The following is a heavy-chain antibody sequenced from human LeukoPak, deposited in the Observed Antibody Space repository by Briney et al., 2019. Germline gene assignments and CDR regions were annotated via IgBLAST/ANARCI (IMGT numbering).Heavy chain of an antibody. CDR1: GFTFSSYE. V-gene: IGHV3-48*01. J-gene: IGHJ6*03. Sequence: PGGSLRLSCAASGFTFSSYEMNWVRQAPGKGLEWVSYISSSSSTIYYADSVKGRFTISRDNAKNSLYLQMNSLRAEDTAVYYCARDPGNYYYYMDVWGKGTTVTVSS. CDR2: ISSSSSTI. CDR3: ARDPGNYYYYMDV.